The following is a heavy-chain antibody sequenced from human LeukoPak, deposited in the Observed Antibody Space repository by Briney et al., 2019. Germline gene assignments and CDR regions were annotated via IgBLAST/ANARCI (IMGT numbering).Heavy chain of an antibody. CDR3: ARDVVVVPAAIHYGMDV. CDR1: GGSFSGYY. D-gene: IGHD2-2*01. CDR2: INHSGST. Sequence: SETLSLTCAVYGGSFSGYYWSWIRQPPGKGLEWIGEINHSGSTNYNPSLKSRVTISVDTSKNQFSLKLSSVTAADTAVYYCARDVVVVPAAIHYGMDVWGQGTTVTVPS. J-gene: IGHJ6*02. V-gene: IGHV4-34*01.